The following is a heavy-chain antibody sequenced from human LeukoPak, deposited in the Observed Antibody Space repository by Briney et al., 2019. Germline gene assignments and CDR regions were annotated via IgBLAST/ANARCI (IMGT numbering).Heavy chain of an antibody. CDR2: IYSGGST. V-gene: IGHV3-53*04. CDR1: GFTVSSNY. Sequence: GGSLRLSCAASGFTVSSNYMSWVRQAPGKGLEWVSVIYSGGSTYYADSVKGRFTISRHNSKNALYLQMNSLRAEDTAVYYCARVPHYYDSSGYTSHFDYWGQGTLVTVSS. D-gene: IGHD3-22*01. CDR3: ARVPHYYDSSGYTSHFDY. J-gene: IGHJ4*02.